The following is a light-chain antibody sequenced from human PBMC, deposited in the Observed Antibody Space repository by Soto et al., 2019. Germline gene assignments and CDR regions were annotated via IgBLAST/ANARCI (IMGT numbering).Light chain of an antibody. V-gene: IGKV4-1*01. CDR1: QNNNNY. J-gene: IGKJ3*01. CDR3: QQYYSTPFT. CDR2: WAS. Sequence: DIVMTQSPDSLAVSLGERATINCRSSQNNNNYLAWYQQKPGQPPKLLIYWASTRESGVPDRFSGSGSGIDFTLTISSLQAEDVAVYYCQQYYSTPFTFGPGTKVDIK.